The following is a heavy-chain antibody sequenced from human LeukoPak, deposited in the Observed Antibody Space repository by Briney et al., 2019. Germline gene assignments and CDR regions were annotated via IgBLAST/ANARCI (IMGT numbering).Heavy chain of an antibody. CDR3: ATPGILTGYYSPHYFDY. CDR2: ISSSSSYI. CDR1: GFTFSSYS. V-gene: IGHV3-21*01. J-gene: IGHJ4*02. Sequence: ETGGSLRLSCAASGFTFSSYSMNWVRQAPGKGLEWVSSISSSSSYIYYADSVKGRFTISRDNAKNSLYLQMNSLRAEDTAVYYCATPGILTGYYSPHYFDYWGQGTLVTVSS. D-gene: IGHD3-9*01.